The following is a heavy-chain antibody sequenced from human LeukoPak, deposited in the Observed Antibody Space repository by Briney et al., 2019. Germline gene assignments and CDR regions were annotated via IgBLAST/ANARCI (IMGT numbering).Heavy chain of an antibody. CDR3: ARDITTVTRVWFDP. D-gene: IGHD4-17*01. CDR2: IYYSGST. V-gene: IGHV4-30-4*01. CDR1: GGSISSGDYY. Sequence: SETLSLTCTVSGGSISSGDYYWSWIRQPPGKGLEWIGYIYYSGSTYYNPSLKSRVTISVDTSKNQFSLKLSSVTAADTAVYYRARDITTVTRVWFDPWGQGTLVTVSS. J-gene: IGHJ5*02.